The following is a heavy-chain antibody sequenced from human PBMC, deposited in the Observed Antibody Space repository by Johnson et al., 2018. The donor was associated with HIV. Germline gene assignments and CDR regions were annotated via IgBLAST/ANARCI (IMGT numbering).Heavy chain of an antibody. CDR2: INSDGTYT. CDR3: ARDWEGYAFDI. Sequence: VQLVESGGGVVQPGRSLRLSCAASKFTFRTYTMHWVRQAPGKGLVWISRINSDGTYTTYADSVEGRFTISRDNSKNTLDLQMNRLRAQDTAVYYCARDWEGYAFDIWGQGTMVTVSS. D-gene: IGHD1-26*01. V-gene: IGHV3-74*01. CDR1: KFTFRTYT. J-gene: IGHJ3*02.